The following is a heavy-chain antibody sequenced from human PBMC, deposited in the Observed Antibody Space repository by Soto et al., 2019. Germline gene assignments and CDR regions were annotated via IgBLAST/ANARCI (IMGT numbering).Heavy chain of an antibody. J-gene: IGHJ5*01. V-gene: IGHV1-18*01. CDR3: GRSSSMLGAGWSDS. Sequence: XSVKVSCKASGYRCRSYGINWVRQAPGQGLEWIGWVSGYNYNTKYAQKLQGRITVTTDTSTNTAYMELRSLRSDDTAVYYCGRSSSMLGAGWSDSWGRRTLVTVSS. CDR1: GYRCRSYG. CDR2: VSGYNYNT. D-gene: IGHD2-8*01.